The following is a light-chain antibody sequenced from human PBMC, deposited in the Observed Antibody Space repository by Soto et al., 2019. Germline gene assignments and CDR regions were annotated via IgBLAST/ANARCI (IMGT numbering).Light chain of an antibody. CDR1: QSISSW. J-gene: IGKJ1*01. CDR2: DAS. Sequence: DIQVTHSPSTLSASVGDRVTITCLASQSISSWLAWYQQKPGKAPKFLIYDASNLESGVPSRFSGSGSGTEFTLTISSLQPDDFATYYCQQYSSYSWTFGQGTKVDI. V-gene: IGKV1-5*01. CDR3: QQYSSYSWT.